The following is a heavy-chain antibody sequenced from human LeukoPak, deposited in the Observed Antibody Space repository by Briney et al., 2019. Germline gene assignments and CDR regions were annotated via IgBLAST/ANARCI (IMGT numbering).Heavy chain of an antibody. CDR2: ISRGGGTT. CDR1: GLTFSNYA. V-gene: IGHV3-23*01. D-gene: IGHD3-22*01. Sequence: PGGSLRLSCAASGLTFSNYAMSWVRQAPGKGLEWVSTISRGGGTTYYADSVKGRFIISKDNSKTTLYLQMNSLRAEDTAVYYCAKEGDYYNSIVPNYWGQGTLVTVSS. J-gene: IGHJ4*02. CDR3: AKEGDYYNSIVPNY.